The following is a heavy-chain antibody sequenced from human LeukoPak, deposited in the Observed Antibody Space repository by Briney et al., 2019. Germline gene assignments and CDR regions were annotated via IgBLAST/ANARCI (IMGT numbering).Heavy chain of an antibody. J-gene: IGHJ4*02. CDR3: ARVGRLYYDSSGYYFDY. CDR1: GSTFSSYA. D-gene: IGHD3-22*01. CDR2: IIPIFGTA. Sequence: ASVKVSCKASGSTFSSYAISWVRQAPGQGLEWMGGIIPIFGTANYAQKFQGRVTITADESTSTAYMELSSLRSEDTAVYYCARVGRLYYDSSGYYFDYWGQGTLVTVSS. V-gene: IGHV1-69*01.